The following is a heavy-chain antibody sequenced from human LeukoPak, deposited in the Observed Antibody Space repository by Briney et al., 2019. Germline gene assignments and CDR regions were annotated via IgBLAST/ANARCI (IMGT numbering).Heavy chain of an antibody. CDR3: ASGDALDF. CDR1: GFTMRNYW. CDR2: IRQDGNEQ. V-gene: IGHV3-7*01. D-gene: IGHD3-10*01. Sequence: GGSLRLSCAASGFTMRNYWMTWVRQAPGKGLEWVANIRQDGNEQYYMDSVRGRFIISRDNAKNSLYLQMDSLRAEDTAVYYCASGDALDFWGQGTLVTVSS. J-gene: IGHJ4*02.